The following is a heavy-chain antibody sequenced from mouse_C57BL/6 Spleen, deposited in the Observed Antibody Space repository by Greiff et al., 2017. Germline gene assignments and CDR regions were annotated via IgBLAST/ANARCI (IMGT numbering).Heavy chain of an antibody. Sequence: QVQLKQSGPGLVQPSQSLSITCTVSGFSLTSYGVHWVRQSPGKGLEWLGVIWRGGSTDYNAAFMSRLSITKDNSKSQVFFKMNSLQDDDTAIYYCAKAATVVADWYFDVWGTGTTVTVSS. J-gene: IGHJ1*03. CDR2: IWRGGST. CDR1: GFSLTSYG. D-gene: IGHD1-1*01. V-gene: IGHV2-5*01. CDR3: AKAATVVADWYFDV.